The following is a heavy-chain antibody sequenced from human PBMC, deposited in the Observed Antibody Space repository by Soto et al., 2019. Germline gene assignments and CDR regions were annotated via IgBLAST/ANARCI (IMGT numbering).Heavy chain of an antibody. CDR2: IYYSGST. J-gene: IGHJ4*02. CDR3: ATYSRLGGDY. D-gene: IGHD6-13*01. V-gene: IGHV4-39*01. CDR1: GGSISSSSYY. Sequence: QLQLQESGTGLVKPSETLSLTCTVSGGSISSSSYYWGWIRQPPGKGLEWIGSIYYSGSTYYNPSLKSRDTISVDTSKNQFSLKLSSVTSADTAVYYCATYSRLGGDYWGQGTLVTVSS.